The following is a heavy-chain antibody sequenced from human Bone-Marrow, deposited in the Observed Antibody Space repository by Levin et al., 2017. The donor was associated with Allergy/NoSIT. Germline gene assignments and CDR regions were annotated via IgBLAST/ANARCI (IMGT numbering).Heavy chain of an antibody. J-gene: IGHJ4*02. D-gene: IGHD6-13*01. Sequence: GESLKISCAASGFTFRNYGMHWVRQAPGQGPEWVAVIWPDGSVQHYLDSVKGRFTVSRDNANNILYLQMHSLRVEDTAVYYCTRETAGITPTGTVAVFDSWGQGTLVAVSS. V-gene: IGHV3-33*01. CDR3: TRETAGITPTGTVAVFDS. CDR2: IWPDGSVQ. CDR1: GFTFRNYG.